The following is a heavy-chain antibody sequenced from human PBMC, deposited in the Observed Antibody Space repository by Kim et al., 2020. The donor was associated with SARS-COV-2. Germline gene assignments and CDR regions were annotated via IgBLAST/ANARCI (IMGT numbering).Heavy chain of an antibody. CDR3: AGDRGLWNGYYYGMDV. CDR1: GGSIDAYY. Sequence: SETLSLSCAVSGGSIDAYYWSWVRQPPGKGLEWIGHISYSGSTRYNPSLTSRATMSVDPSKTHFSLKLTFVTTADTAVYYCAGDRGLWNGYYYGMDVWGRGTTVTVSS. V-gene: IGHV4-59*13. J-gene: IGHJ6*02. D-gene: IGHD1-1*01. CDR2: ISYSGST.